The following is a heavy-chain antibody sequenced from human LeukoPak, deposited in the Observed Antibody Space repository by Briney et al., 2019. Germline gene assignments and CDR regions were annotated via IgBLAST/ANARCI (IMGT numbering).Heavy chain of an antibody. CDR2: ISSSSSYI. CDR1: GFTFSSYS. CDR3: ARDPAPGGWSFDY. V-gene: IGHV3-21*01. J-gene: IGHJ4*02. D-gene: IGHD3-16*01. Sequence: NPGGSLRLSCAGSGFTFSSYSMNWVRQAPGKGLEWVSSISSSSSYIYYADSVKGRFTISRDNAKNSLYLQMNSLRAEDTAVYYCARDPAPGGWSFDYWGQGTLVTVSS.